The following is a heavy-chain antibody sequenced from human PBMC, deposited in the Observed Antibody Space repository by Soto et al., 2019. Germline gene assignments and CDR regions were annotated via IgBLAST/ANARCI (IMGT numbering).Heavy chain of an antibody. Sequence: EVQLVGSGGGLVQPGGSLRLSCAAFGFTFSDHYMDWVRQAPGKGLEWVGRIRNKANSYTTEYAASVKGRFTISRDDSKNSLFLQMNSLKTEDTAVYYCSRAGILTTPYYFDYWGQGTLVTVSS. CDR3: SRAGILTTPYYFDY. D-gene: IGHD4-4*01. J-gene: IGHJ4*02. CDR1: GFTFSDHY. CDR2: IRNKANSYTT. V-gene: IGHV3-72*01.